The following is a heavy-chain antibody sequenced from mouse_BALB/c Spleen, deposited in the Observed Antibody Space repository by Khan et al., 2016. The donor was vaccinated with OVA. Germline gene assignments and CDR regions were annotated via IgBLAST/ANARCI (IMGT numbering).Heavy chain of an antibody. Sequence: QVQLKESGPGLVAPSQSLSITCTISGFSLTNYGVHWVRQPPGKGLEWLVVIWSDGSTTYNSALKSRLTISQDKSKSQVFLKMNSLQTDDTAMYFCARQPYYHYNIMDYWGQGTSVTVSS. CDR2: IWSDGST. J-gene: IGHJ4*01. D-gene: IGHD2-10*01. V-gene: IGHV2-6-1*01. CDR3: ARQPYYHYNIMDY. CDR1: GFSLTNYG.